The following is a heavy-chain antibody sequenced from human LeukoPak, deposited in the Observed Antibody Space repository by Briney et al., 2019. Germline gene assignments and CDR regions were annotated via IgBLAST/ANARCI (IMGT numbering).Heavy chain of an antibody. J-gene: IGHJ6*02. V-gene: IGHV3-9*01. Sequence: GRSLRLSCAASGFTFDDYAMHWVRQAPGKGLKWVSGISWNSGSIGYADSVKGRFTISRDNAKNSLYLQMSSLRAEDTALYYCAQEIGHYGMDVWGQGTTVTVSS. CDR3: AQEIGHYGMDV. CDR2: ISWNSGSI. D-gene: IGHD2/OR15-2a*01. CDR1: GFTFDDYA.